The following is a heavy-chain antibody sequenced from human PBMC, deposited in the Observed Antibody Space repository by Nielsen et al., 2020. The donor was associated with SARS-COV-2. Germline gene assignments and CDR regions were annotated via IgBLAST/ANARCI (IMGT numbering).Heavy chain of an antibody. J-gene: IGHJ4*02. Sequence: WIRQPPGKGLEWIGSIYHSGSTYYNPSLKSRVTISVDKSKNQFSLKLSSVTAADTAVYYCARDPHYGLPFDYWGQGTLVTVSS. CDR2: IYHSGST. D-gene: IGHD4-17*01. V-gene: IGHV4-39*07. CDR3: ARDPHYGLPFDY.